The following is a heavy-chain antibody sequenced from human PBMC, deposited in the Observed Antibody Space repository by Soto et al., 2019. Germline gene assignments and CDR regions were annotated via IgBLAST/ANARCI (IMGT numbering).Heavy chain of an antibody. CDR2: IYHTGTT. D-gene: IGHD4-17*01. V-gene: IGHV4-30-2*01. CDR1: GGSISSGGYS. J-gene: IGHJ6*02. Sequence: QLQLQESGSGLVKPSQTLSLACAVSGGSISSGGYSWSWIRQPPGKGLEWIGYIYHTGTTYYNPSLKSRVTISVDRSRNQFSLKLSSVTAADTAVYYCARAHYGDYGYGMDVWGQGTTVTVS. CDR3: ARAHYGDYGYGMDV.